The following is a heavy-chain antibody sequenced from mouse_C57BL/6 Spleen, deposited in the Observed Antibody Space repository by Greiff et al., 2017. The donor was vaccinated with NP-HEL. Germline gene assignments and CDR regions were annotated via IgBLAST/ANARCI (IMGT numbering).Heavy chain of an antibody. Sequence: EVQLVESEGGLVQPGSSMKLSCTASGFTFSDYYMAWVRQVPEKGLEWVANINYDGSSTYYLDSLKSRFIISRDNAKNILYLQMSSLKSEDTATYYCARDRYGSYFDYWGQGTTLTVSS. CDR1: GFTFSDYY. V-gene: IGHV5-16*01. CDR3: ARDRYGSYFDY. J-gene: IGHJ2*01. CDR2: INYDGSST. D-gene: IGHD2-10*02.